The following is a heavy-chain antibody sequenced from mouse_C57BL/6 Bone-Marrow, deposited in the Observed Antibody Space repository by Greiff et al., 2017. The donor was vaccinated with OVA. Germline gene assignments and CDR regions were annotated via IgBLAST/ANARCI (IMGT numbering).Heavy chain of an antibody. CDR1: GFTFSSYA. V-gene: IGHV5-4*01. Sequence: LVESGGGLVKPGGSLKLSCAASGFTFSSYAMSWVRQTPEKRLEWVATISDGGSYTYYPDNVKGRFTISRDNAKNNLYLQMSHLKSEDTAMYYCARDGITSITTVVLDYWGQGTTLTVSS. D-gene: IGHD1-1*01. J-gene: IGHJ2*01. CDR3: ARDGITSITTVVLDY. CDR2: ISDGGSYT.